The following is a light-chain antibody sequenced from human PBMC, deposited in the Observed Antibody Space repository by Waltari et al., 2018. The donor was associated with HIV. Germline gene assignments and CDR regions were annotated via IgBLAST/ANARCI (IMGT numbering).Light chain of an antibody. V-gene: IGKV1-12*01. CDR3: QQTNGLPLT. CDR2: GAS. CDR1: QGISTW. J-gene: IGKJ4*01. Sequence: DIQMTQSPGYMSAFVGDRVTITCRASQGISTWLAWYQQKPGKVPQLLIHGASSLHSGGPSRFNGSGSGTQFSLTISSLQSEDFATYYCQQTNGLPLTFGGGDHGG.